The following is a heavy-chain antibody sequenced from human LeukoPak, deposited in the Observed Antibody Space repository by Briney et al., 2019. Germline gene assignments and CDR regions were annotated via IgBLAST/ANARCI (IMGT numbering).Heavy chain of an antibody. CDR3: ARVDSSGLPLDY. V-gene: IGHV4-34*01. Sequence: PSETLSLTCAVYGGSFSGYYWSWIRQPPGKGLEWIGEINHSGSTNYNPSLKSRVTISVDTSKNRFSLKLSSVTAADTAVYYCARVDSSGLPLDYWGQGTLVTVSS. D-gene: IGHD6-19*01. CDR1: GGSFSGYY. J-gene: IGHJ4*02. CDR2: INHSGST.